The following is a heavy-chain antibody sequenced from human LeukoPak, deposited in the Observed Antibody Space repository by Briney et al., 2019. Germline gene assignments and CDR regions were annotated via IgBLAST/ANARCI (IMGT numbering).Heavy chain of an antibody. CDR3: ARVHEAEMATIVVGNYGMDV. D-gene: IGHD5-24*01. CDR1: GGSFSGYY. V-gene: IGHV4-34*01. J-gene: IGHJ6*02. Sequence: PSETLSLTCAVYGGSFSGYYWSWIRQPPGKGLEWIGEINQSGSTNYNPSLKSRVTISVDTSKNQLSLKLTSVTAADTAVYYCARVHEAEMATIVVGNYGMDVWGQGTTVTVSS. CDR2: INQSGST.